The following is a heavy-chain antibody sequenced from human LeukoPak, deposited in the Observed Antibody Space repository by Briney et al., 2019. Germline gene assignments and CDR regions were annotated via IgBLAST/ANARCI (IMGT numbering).Heavy chain of an antibody. V-gene: IGHV1-2*02. D-gene: IGHD1-26*01. CDR2: INPNSGGT. Sequence: ASVKVSCKASGYTFTGYYMHWVRQAPGQGLEWMGWINPNSGGTNYAQKFQGRVTMTRDTSISTAYMELSRLRSDDTAVYYCARTWSGSYTNYFDYWGQGTLVTVSS. CDR3: ARTWSGSYTNYFDY. J-gene: IGHJ4*02. CDR1: GYTFTGYY.